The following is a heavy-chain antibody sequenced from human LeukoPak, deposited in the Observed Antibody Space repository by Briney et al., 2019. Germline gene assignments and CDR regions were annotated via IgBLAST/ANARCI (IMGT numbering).Heavy chain of an antibody. CDR1: GGSFSGYY. Sequence: SGTLSLTCAVYGGSFSGYYWSWIRQPPGKGLEWIGEINHSGSTNYNPSLKSRVTISVDTSKNQFSLKLSSVTAADTAVYYCAGQYYYDSSGRVFDYWGQGTLVTVSS. D-gene: IGHD3-22*01. CDR3: AGQYYYDSSGRVFDY. CDR2: INHSGST. J-gene: IGHJ4*02. V-gene: IGHV4-34*01.